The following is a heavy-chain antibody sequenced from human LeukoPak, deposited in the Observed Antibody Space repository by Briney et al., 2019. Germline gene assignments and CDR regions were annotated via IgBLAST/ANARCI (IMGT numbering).Heavy chain of an antibody. V-gene: IGHV1-18*01. CDR3: ARGLGGSGSYFLAFGY. Sequence: ASVKLSCKASGYTFTSYSINWVRQAPGQGLEWMGWIIAYNGNTNYAENLQGRVTMTPDTSTSTAYMELRSLRSDVTAVYYCARGLGGSGSYFLAFGYWGQGTLVTVS. J-gene: IGHJ4*02. CDR2: IIAYNGNT. D-gene: IGHD1-26*01. CDR1: GYTFTSYS.